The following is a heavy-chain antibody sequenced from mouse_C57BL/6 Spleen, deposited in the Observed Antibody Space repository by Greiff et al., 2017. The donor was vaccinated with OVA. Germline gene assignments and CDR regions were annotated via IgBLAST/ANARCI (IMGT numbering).Heavy chain of an antibody. J-gene: IGHJ1*03. CDR1: GFTFSDYY. CDR2: INYDGSST. CDR3: AREEVPYWYFDV. Sequence: LVESEGGLVQPGSSMKLSCTASGFTFSDYYMAWVRQVPEKGLEWVANINYDGSSTYYLDSLKSRFIISRDNAKNILYLQMSSLKSEDTATYYCAREEVPYWYFDVWGTGTTVTVSS. D-gene: IGHD2-14*01. V-gene: IGHV5-16*01.